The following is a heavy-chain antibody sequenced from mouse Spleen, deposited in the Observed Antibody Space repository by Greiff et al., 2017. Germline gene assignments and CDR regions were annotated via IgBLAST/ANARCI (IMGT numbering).Heavy chain of an antibody. CDR1: GYTFTSYW. V-gene: IGHV1-7*01. CDR2: INPSSGYT. Sequence: VQLQQSGAELAKPGASVKLSCKASGYTFTSYWMHWVKQRPGQGLEWIGYINPSSGYTKYNQKFKDKATLTADKSPSTAYMQLSSLTSEDSAVYYCARPDSRWGQGTLVTVSA. D-gene: IGHD2-13*01. CDR3: ARPDSR. J-gene: IGHJ3*01.